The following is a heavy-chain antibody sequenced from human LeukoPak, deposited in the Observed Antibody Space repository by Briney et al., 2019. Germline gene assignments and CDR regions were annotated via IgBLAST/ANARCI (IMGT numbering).Heavy chain of an antibody. V-gene: IGHV4-30-4*08. CDR2: IYYSGTT. J-gene: IGHJ4*02. Sequence: PSQTLSLTCTVSDDSINSGDYYWSWIRQPPGKGLEWIGYIYYSGTTFYNPSLKSRVSISIDTSKNQFSLKLTSVTAADTAVYYCARSDDYWSGYYTFDYWGQGTLVTASS. D-gene: IGHD3-3*01. CDR1: DDSINSGDYY. CDR3: ARSDDYWSGYYTFDY.